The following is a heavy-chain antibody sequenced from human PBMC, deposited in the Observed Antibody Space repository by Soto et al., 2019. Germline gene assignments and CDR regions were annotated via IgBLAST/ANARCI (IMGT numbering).Heavy chain of an antibody. Sequence: PSETLSLTCTVSGGSISSGDYYWSWIRQPPGKGLEWIGYIYYSGSTYYNPSLKSRVTISVDSSKNQFSLKLSSVTAADTAVYYCAWYYDFWSGYYRFGYWGQGTLVTVSS. J-gene: IGHJ4*02. CDR3: AWYYDFWSGYYRFGY. V-gene: IGHV4-30-4*01. CDR1: GGSISSGDYY. D-gene: IGHD3-3*01. CDR2: IYYSGST.